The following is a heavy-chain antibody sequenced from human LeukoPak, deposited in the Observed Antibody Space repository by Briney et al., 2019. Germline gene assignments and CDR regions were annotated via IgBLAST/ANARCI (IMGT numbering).Heavy chain of an antibody. CDR3: AKNLLPHTVAYFDY. D-gene: IGHD4-23*01. V-gene: IGHV3-23*01. J-gene: IGHJ4*02. Sequence: TGGSLRLSCVASGFTFSSYAMSWVRQAPGKGLEWVSDISGSGGSTYYADSVKGRFTISRDNSKNTLYLRMNSLRAEDTAVYYCAKNLLPHTVAYFDYWGQGTLVTVSS. CDR2: ISGSGGST. CDR1: GFTFSSYA.